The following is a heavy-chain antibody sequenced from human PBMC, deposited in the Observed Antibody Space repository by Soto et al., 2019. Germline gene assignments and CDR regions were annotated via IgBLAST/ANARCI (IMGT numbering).Heavy chain of an antibody. D-gene: IGHD6-25*01. CDR3: ATQRGGGGY. CDR2: IYSGGYT. V-gene: IGHV3-53*01. CDR1: GFTVSNNY. J-gene: IGHJ4*02. Sequence: EVQLVESGGGLIQPGGSLRLSCAVSGFTVSNNYMSWVRQAPGKGLEGVSVIYSGGYTAYGDSVKGRFTISRDNSKNTLTLKRNGRSADATAVYYWATQRGGGGYWGQGTLVTVSS.